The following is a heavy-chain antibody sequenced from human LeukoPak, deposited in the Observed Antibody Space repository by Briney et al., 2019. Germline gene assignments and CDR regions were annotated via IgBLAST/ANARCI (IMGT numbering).Heavy chain of an antibody. CDR2: ITSSSYI. CDR1: GFTFTNFP. CDR3: ARDRELRYCSSTSCYNYFGMDV. V-gene: IGHV3-21*01. Sequence: PGGSLRLSCAASGFTFTNFPMTWVRQAPGKGLEWVASITSSSYIYYADSVKGRFTISRDNAKNSLYLQMNSLRAEDTALYYCARDRELRYCSSTSCYNYFGMDVWGQGTTVTVSS. J-gene: IGHJ6*02. D-gene: IGHD2-2*02.